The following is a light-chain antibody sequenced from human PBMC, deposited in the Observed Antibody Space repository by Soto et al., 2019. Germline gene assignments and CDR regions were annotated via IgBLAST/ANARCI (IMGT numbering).Light chain of an antibody. CDR1: QTVSSNS. Sequence: EIVLTQSPGTLSLSPGERATLSCRASQTVSSNSLAWYQQIPGQAPRLLIYGASSRATGIPDRFSGSASGTDFTLTISRLEPEDFAVYFCQQYSDLPMAFGQGTRLEI. J-gene: IGKJ5*01. V-gene: IGKV3-20*01. CDR3: QQYSDLPMA. CDR2: GAS.